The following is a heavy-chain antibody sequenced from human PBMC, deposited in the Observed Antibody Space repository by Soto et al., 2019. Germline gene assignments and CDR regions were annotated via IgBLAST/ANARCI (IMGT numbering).Heavy chain of an antibody. V-gene: IGHV1-2*02. Sequence: QAQLVQSGAEAKRPGTSVKVSCKVSGYTFTNYFPWIRQAPGQGLEWLGWMNPNDGDTAYARKLQGRVTLTRDTSITTAYMELSTLPSDDTAVYYCARENWSYVDWGQGTLVTVSS. J-gene: IGHJ4*02. D-gene: IGHD1-26*01. CDR1: GYTFTNY. CDR3: ARENWSYVD. CDR2: MNPNDGDT.